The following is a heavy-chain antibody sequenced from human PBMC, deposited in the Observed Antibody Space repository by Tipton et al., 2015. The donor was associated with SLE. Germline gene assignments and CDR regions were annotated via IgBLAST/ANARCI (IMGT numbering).Heavy chain of an antibody. V-gene: IGHV3-23*03. CDR1: GFTFSSYA. J-gene: IGHJ4*02. CDR3: AKYIGSRIAAANPHFDY. D-gene: IGHD6-13*01. CDR2: IYSGGST. Sequence: SLRLSCAASGFTFSSYAMSWVRQAPGKGLEWVSVIYSGGSTYYADSVKGRFTISRDNSKNTLYLQMNSLRAEDTAVYYCAKYIGSRIAAANPHFDYWGQGTLVTVSS.